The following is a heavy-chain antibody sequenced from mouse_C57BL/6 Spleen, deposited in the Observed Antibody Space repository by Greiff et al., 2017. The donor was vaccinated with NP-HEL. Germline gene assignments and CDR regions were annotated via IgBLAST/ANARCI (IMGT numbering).Heavy chain of an antibody. Sequence: VQLQQSGPELVKPGASVKISCKASGYTFTDYYMNWVKQSHGKSLEWIGDINPNNGGTSYNQKFKGKATLTVDKSSSTAYMELRSLTSEDSAVYYCANDVGGAMDDWGQGTSVTVSS. CDR1: GYTFTDYY. CDR3: ANDVGGAMDD. J-gene: IGHJ4*01. CDR2: INPNNGGT. V-gene: IGHV1-26*01.